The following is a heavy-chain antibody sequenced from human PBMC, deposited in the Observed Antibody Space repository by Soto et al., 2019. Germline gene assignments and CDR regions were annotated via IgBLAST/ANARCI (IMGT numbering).Heavy chain of an antibody. CDR3: AKETTDLGVFDY. V-gene: IGHV3-30*18. J-gene: IGHJ4*02. CDR1: GFTFIGYG. Sequence: QVHLVESGGGVVQPGRSLRPSCAASGFTFIGYGMHWVRQAPGKGLEWVALIAYDGSNKYYADSVKGRFTISRDNSKNTLYLEMNSLRAEDTAVYYCAKETTDLGVFDYWGQGTLVTVSS. CDR2: IAYDGSNK. D-gene: IGHD3-16*01.